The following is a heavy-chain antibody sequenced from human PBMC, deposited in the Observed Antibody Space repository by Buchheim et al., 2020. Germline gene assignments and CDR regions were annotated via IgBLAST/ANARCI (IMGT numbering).Heavy chain of an antibody. CDR1: GYTFTSYH. V-gene: IGHV1-46*03. CDR3: ARDRGGSWSSDY. Sequence: QVHLVQSGAEVKKPGASVKVSCKASGYTFTSYHMHWVRQAPGQGLEWMGIIHPSDGFARYAQTFQGRVTMTRDTSTTTVDMELSSLRFEDTAVYYCARDRGGSWSSDYWGQGTL. CDR2: IHPSDGFA. J-gene: IGHJ4*02. D-gene: IGHD2-15*01.